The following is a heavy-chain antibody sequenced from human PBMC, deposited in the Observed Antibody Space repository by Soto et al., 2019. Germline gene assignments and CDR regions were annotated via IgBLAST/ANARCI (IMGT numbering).Heavy chain of an antibody. V-gene: IGHV1-24*01. CDR2: FDPEDGET. D-gene: IGHD3-3*01. CDR1: GYTLTELS. J-gene: IGHJ6*04. Sequence: ASVKVSCKVSGYTLTELSMHWVRQAPGKGLEWMGGFDPEDGETIYAQKFQGRVTMTEDTSTDTAYMELSSLRSEDTAVYYFASQRGNTIFGVVTLYRGRDVWGKGTTVPVS. CDR3: ASQRGNTIFGVVTLYRGRDV.